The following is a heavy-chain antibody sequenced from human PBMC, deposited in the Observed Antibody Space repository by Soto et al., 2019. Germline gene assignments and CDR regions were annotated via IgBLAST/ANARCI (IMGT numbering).Heavy chain of an antibody. J-gene: IGHJ4*02. CDR1: GFTVSSNY. D-gene: IGHD6-13*01. CDR2: IYSGGST. CDR3: ARDTSSAGFDY. Sequence: EVQLVESGGGLVQPGGSLRLSCAASGFTVSSNYMSWVRQAPGKGLEWVSVIYSGGSTYYADSVKGRFTISRHNSKNTLYLQMDSLRAEDKAVYYCARDTSSAGFDYWGQGTLVTVSS. V-gene: IGHV3-53*04.